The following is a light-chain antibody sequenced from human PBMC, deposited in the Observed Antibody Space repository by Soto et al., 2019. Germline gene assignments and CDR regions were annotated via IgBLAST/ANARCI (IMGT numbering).Light chain of an antibody. V-gene: IGKV3-20*01. Sequence: EIVLTQSPGTLSLSPGERATLSCRASQSVISDYLAWYQQNPGQAHNLLIYGASHRATGIPDRFSGSGSGTDFTLTISRLEPEDFAVYYCQQYGGAPYTFGQGTKLEIK. J-gene: IGKJ2*01. CDR2: GAS. CDR3: QQYGGAPYT. CDR1: QSVISDY.